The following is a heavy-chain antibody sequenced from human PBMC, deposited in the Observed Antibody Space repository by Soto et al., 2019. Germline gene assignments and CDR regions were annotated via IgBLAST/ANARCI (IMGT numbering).Heavy chain of an antibody. CDR3: ARANDLSDNYIQYFDY. CDR1: GDSVSSNSAA. CDR2: TYYRSRWYD. J-gene: IGHJ4*02. V-gene: IGHV6-1*01. D-gene: IGHD3-22*01. Sequence: SQTLSLTCAISGDSVSSNSAAWNWIRQSPSRGLEWLGRTYYRSRWYDDYAESVRGRIAVNPDTSKNQFSLQLNSVTPEDTAVYFCARANDLSDNYIQYFDYWGQGTLVTVSS.